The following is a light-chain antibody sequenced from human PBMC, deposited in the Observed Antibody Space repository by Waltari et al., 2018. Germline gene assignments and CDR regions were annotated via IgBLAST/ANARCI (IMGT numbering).Light chain of an antibody. CDR1: EGLRTW. V-gene: IGKV1-12*01. CDR3: QQAHTFPFT. CDR2: GAS. J-gene: IGKJ3*01. Sequence: DIQMAQSPSSVSASVGDTVTITCRAREGLRTWLAWYQQKPGKAPKLLSDGASYLQSGVPARFSGSGSGTDFTLTISNLQADDFASYYCQQAHTFPFTFGPGTKVYIK.